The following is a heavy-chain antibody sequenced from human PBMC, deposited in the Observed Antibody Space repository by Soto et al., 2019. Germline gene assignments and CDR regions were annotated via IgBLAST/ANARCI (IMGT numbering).Heavy chain of an antibody. CDR3: ARDKARWFGEFVGLIHYYYYGMDV. D-gene: IGHD3-10*01. CDR2: ISAYNGNT. V-gene: IGHV1-18*01. J-gene: IGHJ6*02. CDR1: GYTFASYG. Sequence: ASVKVSCKASGYTFASYGISWVRQAPGQGLEWMGWISAYNGNTNYAQKLQGRVTMTTDTSTSTAYMELRSLRSDDTAVYYCARDKARWFGEFVGLIHYYYYGMDVWGQ.